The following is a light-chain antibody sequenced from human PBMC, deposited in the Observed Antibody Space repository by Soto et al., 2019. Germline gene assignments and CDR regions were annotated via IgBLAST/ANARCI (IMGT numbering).Light chain of an antibody. Sequence: EIFLTQSPATLSLSPGQRAVLSCRASQTVYSYLAWYQHKPGQAPRLLIYDASKRATDIPARFSGSGSGTDFTLTISSLEPEDFAVYYCQQRANWPPLTFGGGTKVGI. CDR3: QQRANWPPLT. V-gene: IGKV3-11*01. CDR1: QTVYSY. CDR2: DAS. J-gene: IGKJ4*01.